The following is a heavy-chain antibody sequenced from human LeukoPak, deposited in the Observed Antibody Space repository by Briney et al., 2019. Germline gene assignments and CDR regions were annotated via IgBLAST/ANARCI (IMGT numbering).Heavy chain of an antibody. Sequence: GGSLRLSCTASGFTFGDYAMSWVRQAPGKGLEWVGFIRSKAYGGTTEYAASVKGRFTISRDDSKSIAYLQMNSLKTEDTAVYYCTRGGCSSTSCYPLGYWGQGTPVTVSS. J-gene: IGHJ4*02. CDR3: TRGGCSSTSCYPLGY. V-gene: IGHV3-49*04. CDR1: GFTFGDYA. CDR2: IRSKAYGGTT. D-gene: IGHD2-2*01.